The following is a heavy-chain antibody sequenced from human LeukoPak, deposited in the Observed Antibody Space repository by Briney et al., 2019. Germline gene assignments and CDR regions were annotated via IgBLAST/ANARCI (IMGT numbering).Heavy chain of an antibody. CDR3: ARAYIWGFTVYYYYYYMDV. CDR1: GYTFTSYD. Sequence: ASVTVSCKASGYTFTSYDINWVRQAAGQGLEWMGWMNPNSGNTGYAQKFQGRVTMTRNTSISTAYMELSSLRSEDTAVYYCARAYIWGFTVYYYYYYMDVWGKGTTVTVSS. J-gene: IGHJ6*03. CDR2: MNPNSGNT. D-gene: IGHD3-16*01. V-gene: IGHV1-8*01.